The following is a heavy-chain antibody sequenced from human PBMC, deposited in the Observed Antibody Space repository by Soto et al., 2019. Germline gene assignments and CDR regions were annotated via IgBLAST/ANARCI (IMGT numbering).Heavy chain of an antibody. CDR3: AREGVGDTQGTLDY. D-gene: IGHD1-26*01. J-gene: IGHJ4*02. Sequence: GGSLRLSCAASGFTFSSYAMSWVRQAPGKGLEWVSAISGSGGSTYYADSVKGRFTISRDNSKNTLYLQMNSLRAEDTAVYYCAREGVGDTQGTLDYWGQGTLVTVSS. CDR1: GFTFSSYA. CDR2: ISGSGGST. V-gene: IGHV3-23*01.